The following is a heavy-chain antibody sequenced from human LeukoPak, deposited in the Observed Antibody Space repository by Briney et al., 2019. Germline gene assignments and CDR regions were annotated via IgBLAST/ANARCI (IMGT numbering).Heavy chain of an antibody. CDR1: GYTFTSYD. J-gene: IGHJ4*02. D-gene: IGHD4-17*01. Sequence: ASVKVSCKASGYTFTSYDINWVRQATGQGLEWMGWMNPNSGNTGYAQKFQGRVTITRNTSISTAYMELSSLRSEDTAVYYCARDYGDYVGFLYWGQGTLVTVSS. V-gene: IGHV1-8*03. CDR3: ARDYGDYVGFLY. CDR2: MNPNSGNT.